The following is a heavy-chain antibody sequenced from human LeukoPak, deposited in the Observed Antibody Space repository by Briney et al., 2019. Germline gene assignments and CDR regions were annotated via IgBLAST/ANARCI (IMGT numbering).Heavy chain of an antibody. D-gene: IGHD3-9*01. CDR3: ARENKNDILTGYFYRPQNWFDP. V-gene: IGHV1-69*13. CDR2: IIPIFGTA. Sequence: ASVKVSCKASGGTFISYAISWVRQAPGQGLEWMGGIIPIFGTANYAQKFQGRVTITADESTSTAYMELSSLRSEDTAVYYCARENKNDILTGYFYRPQNWFDPWGQGTLVTVSS. CDR1: GGTFISYA. J-gene: IGHJ5*02.